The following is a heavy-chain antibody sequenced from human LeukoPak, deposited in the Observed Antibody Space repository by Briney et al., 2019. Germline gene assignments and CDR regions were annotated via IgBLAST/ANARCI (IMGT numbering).Heavy chain of an antibody. D-gene: IGHD6-13*01. CDR2: IIPIFGTA. Sequence: AASVKVSCKASGGTFSSYAISWVRQAPGQGLEWMGGIIPIFGTANYAQKFQGRVTITADESTSTAYMELSSLRSEDTAVYYCARSDSSSWCASGPFDPWGQGTLVTVSS. CDR3: ARSDSSSWCASGPFDP. J-gene: IGHJ5*02. CDR1: GGTFSSYA. V-gene: IGHV1-69*13.